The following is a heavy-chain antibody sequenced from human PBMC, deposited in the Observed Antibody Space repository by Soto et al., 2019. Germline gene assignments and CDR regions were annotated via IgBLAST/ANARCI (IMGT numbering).Heavy chain of an antibody. CDR3: ARDDDYYGSGSYFDY. V-gene: IGHV3-30-3*01. CDR2: ISYDGSNK. J-gene: IGHJ4*02. CDR1: GFTFSSYA. Sequence: GGSLRLSXAASGFTFSSYAMHWVRQAPGKGLEWVAVISYDGSNKYYADSVKGRFTIFRDNSKNTLYLQMNSLRAEDTAVYYCARDDDYYGSGSYFDYWGQGTLVTVSS. D-gene: IGHD3-10*01.